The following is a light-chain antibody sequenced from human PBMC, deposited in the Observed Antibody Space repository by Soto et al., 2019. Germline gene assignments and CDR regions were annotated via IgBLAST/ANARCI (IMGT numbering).Light chain of an antibody. CDR3: SSYTRSSTAVV. J-gene: IGLJ2*01. Sequence: QSALTQPASVSGSPGQSITISCTGTSSDVGGYKYVSWYQQHPGKAPKLMIYEVSNRPSGVSNRFSGSKSGNTASLTISGLQAEDEADYYCSSYTRSSTAVVFGGGTKVTVL. CDR1: SSDVGGYKY. CDR2: EVS. V-gene: IGLV2-14*01.